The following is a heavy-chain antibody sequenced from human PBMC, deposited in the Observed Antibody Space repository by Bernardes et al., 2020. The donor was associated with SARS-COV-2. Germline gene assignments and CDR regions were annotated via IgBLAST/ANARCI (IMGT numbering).Heavy chain of an antibody. J-gene: IGHJ4*02. V-gene: IGHV2-5*02. CDR3: ARRRPSRTYYDFWSGRGRPTQPGDCFDY. CDR1: GFSLSTSEVG. Sequence: SGPTLVKPTQTLTLTCTFSGFSLSTSEVGVGWIRQPPGKALEWLALIYWDDDKRYSPSLKNRLTITKDTSKNQVLLTLTNMDPVDTATYYCARRRPSRTYYDFWSGRGRPTQPGDCFDYWGQGTLVTVSS. CDR2: IYWDDDK. D-gene: IGHD3-3*01.